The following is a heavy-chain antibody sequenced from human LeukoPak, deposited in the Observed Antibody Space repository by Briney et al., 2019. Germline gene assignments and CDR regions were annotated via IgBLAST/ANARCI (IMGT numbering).Heavy chain of an antibody. V-gene: IGHV4-30-4*01. CDR3: ASLTWIRDYYGMDV. D-gene: IGHD5-18*01. Sequence: PSETLSLACTVYGGSFSGYYWSWIRQPPGKGLEWIGYIYYSGSTYYNPSLKSRVTISVDTSKNQFSLKLSSVTAADTAVYYCASLTWIRDYYGMDVWGQGTTVTVSS. CDR1: GGSFSGYY. J-gene: IGHJ6*02. CDR2: IYYSGST.